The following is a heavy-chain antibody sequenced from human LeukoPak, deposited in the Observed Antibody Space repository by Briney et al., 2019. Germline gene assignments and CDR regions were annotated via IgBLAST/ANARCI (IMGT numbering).Heavy chain of an antibody. CDR1: QYTFTSTW. Sequence: GESLRISCKDSQYTFTSTWIAWVRQMPGKGLEWMGIIHPGDSDTRYSPSFQGQVSISADKSISTAYLQWSSLKASDTAMYYCTRASTLTSPFDYWGQGTLVTVSS. J-gene: IGHJ4*02. V-gene: IGHV5-51*01. D-gene: IGHD4-11*01. CDR3: TRASTLTSPFDY. CDR2: IHPGDSDT.